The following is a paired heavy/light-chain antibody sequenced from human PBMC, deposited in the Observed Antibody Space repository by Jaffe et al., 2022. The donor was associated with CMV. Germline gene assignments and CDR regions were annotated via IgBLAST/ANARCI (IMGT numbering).Light chain of an antibody. V-gene: IGLV3-9*01. Sequence: SYGLAQPLSVSVALGQTASITCGGDDLESRIVHWYQTKPGQAPVMVIYRNTIRPSAIPERFSGSSSGNTATLTISSAQAGDQADYFCQVWDSTSWVFGGGTKLSVL. CDR3: QVWDSTSWV. J-gene: IGLJ3*02. CDR1: DLESRI. CDR2: RNT.
Heavy chain of an antibody. Sequence: EVKLVESGGGLVKPGGSLRLSCAASGFSLEYFSMNWVRQAPGKGLEWVSFMSSSLGYKYYADAVKGRFTIYRDIAKNSLYLQMDSLRVDDTAIYFCARDPPRYCSGDYCPEDGFDIWGRGTMVTVSS. CDR2: MSSSLGYK. V-gene: IGHV3-21*02. CDR3: ARDPPRYCSGDYCPEDGFDI. D-gene: IGHD2-15*01. CDR1: GFSLEYFS. J-gene: IGHJ3*02.